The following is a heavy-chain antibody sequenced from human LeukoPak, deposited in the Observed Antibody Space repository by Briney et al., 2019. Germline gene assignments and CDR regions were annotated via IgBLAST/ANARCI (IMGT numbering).Heavy chain of an antibody. CDR3: AKGGDYVWGRYRSPPDY. CDR2: ISYDGSNK. J-gene: IGHJ4*02. D-gene: IGHD3-16*02. V-gene: IGHV3-30*04. CDR1: GFTFSSYA. Sequence: GRSLRLSCAASGFTFSSYAMHWVRQAPGKGLKWVAVISYDGSNKYYADSVKGRFTISRDNSKNTLYLQMNSLRAEDTAVYYCAKGGDYVWGRYRSPPDYWGQGTLVTVSS.